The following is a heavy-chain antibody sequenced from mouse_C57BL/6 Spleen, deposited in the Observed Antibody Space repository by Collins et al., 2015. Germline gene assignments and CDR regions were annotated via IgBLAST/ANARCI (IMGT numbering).Heavy chain of an antibody. Sequence: EVQLQQSGAELVKPGASVKLSCTASGFNIKDYYMHWVKQRPEQGLEWIGRIDPEDGDTEYAPKFQGKATMTADTSSNTAYLQLSSLTSEDTAVYYCTPFTTVVATDFDVWGTGTTVTVSS. CDR1: GFNIKDYY. J-gene: IGHJ1*03. D-gene: IGHD1-1*01. V-gene: IGHV14-1*01. CDR3: TPFTTVVATDFDV. CDR2: IDPEDGDT.